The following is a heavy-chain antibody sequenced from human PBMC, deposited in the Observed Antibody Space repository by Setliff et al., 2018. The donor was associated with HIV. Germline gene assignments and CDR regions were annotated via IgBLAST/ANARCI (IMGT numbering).Heavy chain of an antibody. V-gene: IGHV4-4*07. Sequence: KSSETLSLTCTVSGGSISSYYWSWIRQPAGKGLEWIGRIYTSGSTHYNPSLKSRVTLSVDTSKNQFSLKLSSGTAADTAVYYCARGGGYYYDNSGYPTWYYFDYWGQGSRVTVSS. CDR1: GGSISSYY. CDR2: IYTSGST. D-gene: IGHD3-22*01. J-gene: IGHJ4*02. CDR3: ARGGGYYYDNSGYPTWYYFDY.